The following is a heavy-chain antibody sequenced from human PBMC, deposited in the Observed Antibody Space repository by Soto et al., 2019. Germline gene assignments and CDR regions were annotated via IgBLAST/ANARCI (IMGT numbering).Heavy chain of an antibody. J-gene: IGHJ4*02. D-gene: IGHD3-9*01. CDR1: GGSISSYY. Sequence: PSETLSLTCTVSGGSISSYYWSWIRQPPGKGLEWIGYIYYSGSTNYNPSLKSRVTISVDTSKNQFSLKLSSVTAADTAVYYCARSLPGGDILTGYYKGFDYWGQGTLVTVAS. V-gene: IGHV4-59*01. CDR3: ARSLPGGDILTGYYKGFDY. CDR2: IYYSGST.